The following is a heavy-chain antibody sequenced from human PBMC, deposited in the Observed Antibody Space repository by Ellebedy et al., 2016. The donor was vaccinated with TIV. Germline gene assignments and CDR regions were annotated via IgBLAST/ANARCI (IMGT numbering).Heavy chain of an antibody. CDR1: GYTFTSYY. Sequence: ASVKVSXXASGYTFTSYYMHWVRQAPGQGLEWMGIINPSGGSTSYAQKFQGRVTMTRDTSTSTVYMELSSLRSEDTAVYYCARDPPTSDYAERIRGMDVWGQGTTVTVSS. CDR3: ARDPPTSDYAERIRGMDV. J-gene: IGHJ6*02. D-gene: IGHD4-17*01. CDR2: INPSGGST. V-gene: IGHV1-46*01.